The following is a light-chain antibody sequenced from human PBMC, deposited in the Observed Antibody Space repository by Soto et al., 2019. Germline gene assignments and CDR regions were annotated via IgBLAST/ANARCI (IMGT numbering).Light chain of an antibody. CDR1: SSDVGGYNY. V-gene: IGLV2-14*01. CDR3: SSSTSSSTLGFV. Sequence: LTQPASVSGSPGQSITISCTGTSSDVGGYNYVSWYQQHPGKAPKLMIYDVSNRPSGVSNRFSGSKSGNTASLTISGLQAEDEADYYCSSSTSSSTLGFVFGTGTKVTVL. CDR2: DVS. J-gene: IGLJ1*01.